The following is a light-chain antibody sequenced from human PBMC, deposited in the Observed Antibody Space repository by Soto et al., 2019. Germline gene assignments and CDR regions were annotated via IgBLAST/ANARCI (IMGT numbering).Light chain of an antibody. CDR1: SSDVGLYNY. J-gene: IGLJ1*01. CDR3: ISYTTSSTSYV. CDR2: EVS. Sequence: QSAPTQPASVSGSPGQSITISCTGTSSDVGLYNYVSWYQQYPGKAPKLMIFEVSNRPSGVSNRFSASKSGNTASLTISGLQAEDEADYYCISYTTSSTSYVFGTGTKVTVL. V-gene: IGLV2-14*01.